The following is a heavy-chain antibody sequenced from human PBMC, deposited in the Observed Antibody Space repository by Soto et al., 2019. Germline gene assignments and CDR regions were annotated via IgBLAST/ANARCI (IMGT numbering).Heavy chain of an antibody. CDR2: IWYDGSNK. CDR3: ARDSPYYYDSSGYYFDY. V-gene: IGHV3-33*01. Sequence: GGSLRLSCAASGFTFSSYGMHWVRQAPGKGLEWVAVIWYDGSNKYYADSVKGRFTISRDNSKNTLYLQMNSLRAEDTAVYYCARDSPYYYDSSGYYFDYWGQGTLVTVSS. J-gene: IGHJ4*02. CDR1: GFTFSSYG. D-gene: IGHD3-22*01.